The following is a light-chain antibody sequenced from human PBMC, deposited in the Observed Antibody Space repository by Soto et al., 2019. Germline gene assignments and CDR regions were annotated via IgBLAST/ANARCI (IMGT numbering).Light chain of an antibody. CDR2: TVS. V-gene: IGKV1-9*01. CDR3: QQTRAYPST. J-gene: IGKJ4*01. CDR1: QDIAIY. Sequence: IQLTQSPASLSASVGDRVTFTCRASQDIAIYLAWYQQKPGEAPNLLIHTVSTLHGGVPSRFSGSGSGTDFTLTITSLQAEDFATYYCQQTRAYPSTFGGGTKVEIK.